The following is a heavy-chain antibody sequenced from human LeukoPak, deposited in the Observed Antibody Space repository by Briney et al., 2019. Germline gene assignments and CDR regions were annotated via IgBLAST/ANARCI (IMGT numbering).Heavy chain of an antibody. D-gene: IGHD5-18*01. V-gene: IGHV1-24*01. CDR3: AREEGYSYGLFDY. J-gene: IGHJ4*02. CDR1: GYTLTELS. Sequence: ASVKVSCKVSGYTLTELSMHWVRQAPGKGLEWMGGFDPEDGETIYAQKFQGRVTMTRDTSTSTVYMELSSLRSEDTAVYYCAREEGYSYGLFDYWGQGTLVTVSS. CDR2: FDPEDGET.